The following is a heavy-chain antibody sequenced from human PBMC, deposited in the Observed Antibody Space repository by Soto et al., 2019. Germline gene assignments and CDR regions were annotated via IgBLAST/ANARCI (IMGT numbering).Heavy chain of an antibody. V-gene: IGHV1-18*01. Sequence: QVHLVQSGAEVKKPGASVKVSCQASGYAFTTYGITWVRQAPGQGLEWMGWISAHNGNTNYAQKLQGRVTVTRDTSTSTAYMKLRRLRSDDTAVYYCARGRYGDYWGQGALVTVSS. CDR3: ARGRYGDY. J-gene: IGHJ4*02. CDR2: ISAHNGNT. CDR1: GYAFTTYG. D-gene: IGHD1-1*01.